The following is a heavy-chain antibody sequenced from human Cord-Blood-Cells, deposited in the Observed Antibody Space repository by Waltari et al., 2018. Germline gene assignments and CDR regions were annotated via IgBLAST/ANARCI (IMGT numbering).Heavy chain of an antibody. D-gene: IGHD7-27*01. CDR2: IYHSGGP. V-gene: IGHV4-38-2*01. CDR1: GYSISSGYY. Sequence: QVQLQESGPGLVKPSETLSLTCAVSGYSISSGYYWGWIRQPPGKGLEWIGSIYHSGGPSYNPSLKSRVTIAVDTSKNQFSLKLSSVTAADTAVYYCARATGDFDYWGQGTLVTVSS. J-gene: IGHJ4*02. CDR3: ARATGDFDY.